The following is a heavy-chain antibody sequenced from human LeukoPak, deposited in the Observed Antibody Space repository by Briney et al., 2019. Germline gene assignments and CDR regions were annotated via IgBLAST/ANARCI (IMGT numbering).Heavy chain of an antibody. V-gene: IGHV3-23*01. CDR3: ARAKPKNMVRGLIMRRESRYYFDY. J-gene: IGHJ4*02. Sequence: PGGSLRLSCVASGFSFNTYAMNWVRQAPGKGLEWVSDINGSGGSTYYADSVKGRFTISRDNSKNTLYLQMNSLRAEDTAVYYCARAKPKNMVRGLIMRRESRYYFDYWGQGTLVTVSS. D-gene: IGHD3-10*01. CDR2: INGSGGST. CDR1: GFSFNTYA.